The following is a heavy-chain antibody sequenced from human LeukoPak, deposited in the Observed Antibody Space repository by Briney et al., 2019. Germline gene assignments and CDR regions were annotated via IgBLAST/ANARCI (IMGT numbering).Heavy chain of an antibody. CDR1: GGSISSSSYY. CDR2: IYYSGST. V-gene: IGHV4-39*07. CDR3: ARRAMTDIVATIRVQQGSKKEIDY. J-gene: IGHJ4*02. D-gene: IGHD5-12*01. Sequence: SETLSLTCTVSGGSISSSSYYWGWIRQPPGKGLEWIGSIYYSGSTYYNPSLKSRVTISVDTSKNQFSLKLSSVTAADTAVYYCARRAMTDIVATIRVQQGSKKEIDYWGQGTLVTVSS.